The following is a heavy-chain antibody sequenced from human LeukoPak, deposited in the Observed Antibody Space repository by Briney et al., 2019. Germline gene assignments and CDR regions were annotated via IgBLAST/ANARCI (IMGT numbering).Heavy chain of an antibody. Sequence: GGSLRLSCVTSGFSFSTYDMSWVRQAPGKGLEWVSGITANTRGRITYYADSVRGRFTISRDSSKDTLYLQMNSLRAEDTAVYFCARGGYFSFDYWGQGTLVTVSS. CDR1: GFSFSTYD. CDR2: ITANTRGRIT. J-gene: IGHJ4*02. V-gene: IGHV3-23*01. D-gene: IGHD2/OR15-2a*01. CDR3: ARGGYFSFDY.